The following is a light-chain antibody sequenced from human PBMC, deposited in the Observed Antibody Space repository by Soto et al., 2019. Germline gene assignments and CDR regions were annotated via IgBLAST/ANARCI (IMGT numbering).Light chain of an antibody. CDR3: MQALQTPLT. J-gene: IGKJ4*01. V-gene: IGKV2-28*01. CDR1: QSLLHSDGYNY. CDR2: LGS. Sequence: DIVMTQSPVSLPVTPGEPASITCRSSQSLLHSDGYNYLDWYLQKPGQSPQLLIYLGSNRASGVPDRFSGSESRTDFTLKISRVVAEDVGVYYCMQALQTPLTFGGGTKVEIK.